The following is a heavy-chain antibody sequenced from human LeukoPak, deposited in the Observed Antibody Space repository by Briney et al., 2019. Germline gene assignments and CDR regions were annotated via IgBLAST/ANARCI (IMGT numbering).Heavy chain of an antibody. CDR2: IYPGDSDA. CDR1: GYSFTSCW. V-gene: IGHV5-51*01. Sequence: GESLKISCKGSGYSFTSCWIGWVRQMPGKGLEWMGIIYPGDSDARYSPSFQGQVTISVDKSTSTAFLQWSSLKASDTAMYFCARRAYSSSWSYFDYWSQGTLVTVSS. J-gene: IGHJ4*02. CDR3: ARRAYSSSWSYFDY. D-gene: IGHD6-13*01.